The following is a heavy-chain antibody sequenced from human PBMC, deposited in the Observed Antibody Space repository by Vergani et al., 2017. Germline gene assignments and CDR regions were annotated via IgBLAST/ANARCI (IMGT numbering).Heavy chain of an antibody. CDR2: ISWNSGSI. CDR1: GFTFSACP. Sequence: EVQLLQSGGGVIQPGGSVRLSCAASGFTFSACPMTWVRQAPGKGLEWVSGISWNSGSIGYADSVKGRFTISRDNAKNSIFLHMNNLRADDTAVYYCARDRLSSDAIDLWGQGTAVTVSS. J-gene: IGHJ3*01. D-gene: IGHD6-6*01. CDR3: ARDRLSSDAIDL. V-gene: IGHV3-20*04.